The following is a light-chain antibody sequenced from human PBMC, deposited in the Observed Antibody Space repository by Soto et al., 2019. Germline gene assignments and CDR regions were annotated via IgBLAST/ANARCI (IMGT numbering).Light chain of an antibody. CDR3: QQSYSATRT. Sequence: DIQMTQSPSSLSASVGDRVTITCRASQSIGSYLHWYQQKPGKAPKFLIYAASSLQSGVPSRFSGSGSVTDFTLTITSLQPEDFATYFCQQSYSATRTFGQGTKVDIK. CDR1: QSIGSY. J-gene: IGKJ1*01. V-gene: IGKV1-39*01. CDR2: AAS.